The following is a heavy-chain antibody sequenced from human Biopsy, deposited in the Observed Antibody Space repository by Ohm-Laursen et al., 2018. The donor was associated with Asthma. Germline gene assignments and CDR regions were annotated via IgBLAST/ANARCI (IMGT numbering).Heavy chain of an antibody. CDR3: ARGDSSNWSHYYFDY. J-gene: IGHJ4*02. D-gene: IGHD3-22*01. Sequence: SLRLSCSASGFTFTTYGMHWVRQAPGRGLEWVGVIWFDGSKKYYADSVKGRFTISRDNSKKMLYLQMNSLRAEDTAVYYCARGDSSNWSHYYFDYWGQGTLVTVSS. CDR2: IWFDGSKK. CDR1: GFTFTTYG. V-gene: IGHV3-33*01.